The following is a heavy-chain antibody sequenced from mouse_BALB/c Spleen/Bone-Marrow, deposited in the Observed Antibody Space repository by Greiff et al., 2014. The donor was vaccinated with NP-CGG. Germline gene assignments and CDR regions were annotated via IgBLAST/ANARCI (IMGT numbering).Heavy chain of an antibody. CDR2: IYPGSGNT. J-gene: IGHJ3*01. CDR3: ARDHYGNYEGFDY. V-gene: IGHV1-77*01. D-gene: IGHD2-1*01. Sequence: QVQLQQSGAELARPGTSVKLSCKASGYTFTDYYINWVKQRTGQGLEWIGEIYPGSGNTYYNEKFKGKATLTADKSSSTGNIHLSSLTSEDSAVYFCARDHYGNYEGFDYWGQGTLVTVSA. CDR1: GYTFTDYY.